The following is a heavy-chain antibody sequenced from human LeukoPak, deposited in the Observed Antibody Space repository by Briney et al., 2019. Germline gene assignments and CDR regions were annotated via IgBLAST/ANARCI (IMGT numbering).Heavy chain of an antibody. CDR3: ARVPTAGRGFDC. CDR2: INQAGSQI. D-gene: IGHD6-13*01. V-gene: IGHV3-7*03. J-gene: IGHJ4*02. CDR1: GFTFTNHW. Sequence: GGSPRLSCAASGFTFTNHWMSWVRQAPGKGLEWVANINQAGSQIYYVDSVKGRFTISRDNAKNSLHLQMNSLSAEDTALYYCARVPTAGRGFDCWGQGTLVTVSS.